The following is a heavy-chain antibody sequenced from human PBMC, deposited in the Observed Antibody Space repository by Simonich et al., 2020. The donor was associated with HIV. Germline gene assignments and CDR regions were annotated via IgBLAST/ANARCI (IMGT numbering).Heavy chain of an antibody. CDR1: GGSISSSNW. Sequence: QVQLQESGPGLVKPSGTLSLTCAVSGGSISSSNWWGWVRQPPGKGLEWVGENYHSGSTNHTPSLKSRVTISVDKSKNQFSLKLSSVTAADTAVYYCARDEARIAAAGTQDWGQGTLVTVSS. CDR3: ARDEARIAAAGTQD. D-gene: IGHD6-13*01. J-gene: IGHJ4*02. V-gene: IGHV4-4*02. CDR2: NYHSGST.